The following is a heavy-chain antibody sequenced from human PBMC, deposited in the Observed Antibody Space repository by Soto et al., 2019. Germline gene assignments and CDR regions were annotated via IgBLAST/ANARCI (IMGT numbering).Heavy chain of an antibody. Sequence: GGSLRLSCAASGFTFSSYAMHWVRQAPGKGLEWVAVISYDGSNKYYADSVKGRFTISRDNSKNTLYLQMNSLRAEDTAVYYCAREGLGYCSSTSCPGLDYWGQGTRVTVSS. J-gene: IGHJ4*02. CDR1: GFTFSSYA. D-gene: IGHD2-2*01. CDR2: ISYDGSNK. V-gene: IGHV3-30-3*01. CDR3: AREGLGYCSSTSCPGLDY.